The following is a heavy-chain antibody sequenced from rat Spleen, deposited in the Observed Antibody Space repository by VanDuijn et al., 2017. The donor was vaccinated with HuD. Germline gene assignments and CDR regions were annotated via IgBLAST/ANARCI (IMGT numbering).Heavy chain of an antibody. Sequence: EVQLVESGGGLVQPGRSMKLSCAASGFTFSDYDMSWVRQAPRKSLEWVTTISYDGSKTYYPDSVKGRFTISRDDAKSTLYLQMNSLRSEDTATYYCTRDGGYNPFDYWGQGVMVTVSS. V-gene: IGHV5-7*01. CDR3: TRDGGYNPFDY. CDR2: ISYDGSKT. J-gene: IGHJ2*01. D-gene: IGHD1-4*01. CDR1: GFTFSDYD.